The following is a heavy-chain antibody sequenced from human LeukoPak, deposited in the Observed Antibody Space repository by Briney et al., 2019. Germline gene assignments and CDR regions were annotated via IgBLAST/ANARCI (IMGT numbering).Heavy chain of an antibody. CDR3: ARDSGAFDY. CDR1: GYSFTNYL. Sequence: ASVKVSCKVSGYSFTNYLIHWMRQAPGQSLQWMGWINTDTNDKKYSQNLQGRVTITRDTSATTAYMELSSLRSEDTAVYYCARDSGAFDYWGQGTPVTVSS. J-gene: IGHJ4*02. V-gene: IGHV1-3*04. CDR2: INTDTNDK. D-gene: IGHD2-15*01.